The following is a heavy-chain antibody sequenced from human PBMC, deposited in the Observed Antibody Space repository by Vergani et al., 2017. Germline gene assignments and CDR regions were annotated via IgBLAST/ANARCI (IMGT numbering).Heavy chain of an antibody. CDR1: GFTFSSYA. Sequence: EVQLVESGGGLVQPGGSLRLSCAASGFTFSSYAMSWVRQAPGKGLEWVSAISGSGGSTYYADSVKGRFTISRDNSKNTLYLQMNSLRAEDTAVYYCAKALESAAAGGDAFDIWGQGTMVTVSS. CDR3: AKALESAAAGGDAFDI. J-gene: IGHJ3*02. D-gene: IGHD6-13*01. CDR2: ISGSGGST. V-gene: IGHV3-23*04.